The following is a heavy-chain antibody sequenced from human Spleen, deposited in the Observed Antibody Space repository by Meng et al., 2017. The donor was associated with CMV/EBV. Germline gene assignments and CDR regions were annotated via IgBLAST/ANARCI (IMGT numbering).Heavy chain of an antibody. CDR1: GYTFNTYG. Sequence: ASVKVSCKSSGYTFNTYGINWVRQASGQGLEWMGWTSSYSGDTNYARKFQGRVTMTADTSTRTAYMELRSLTSDDTAVYFCARGGDYDFWSGYLPFDPWGQGTLVTVSS. D-gene: IGHD3-3*01. J-gene: IGHJ5*02. CDR3: ARGGDYDFWSGYLPFDP. CDR2: TSSYSGDT. V-gene: IGHV1-18*01.